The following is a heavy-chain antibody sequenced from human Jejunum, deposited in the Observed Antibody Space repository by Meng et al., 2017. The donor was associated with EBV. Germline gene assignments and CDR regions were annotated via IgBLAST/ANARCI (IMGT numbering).Heavy chain of an antibody. V-gene: IGHV4-28*01. CDR3: AKRMPGTGFDY. D-gene: IGHD1-1*01. CDR1: GYSMSNSNW. J-gene: IGHJ4*02. CDR2: IYYTGTT. Sequence: QVELQESGPGLVKPSDPLSLTCAVSGYSMSNSNWWGWIRQPPGKGLEWIGYIYYTGTTYYNPSLKSRVTMSIDTSKNHFSLKLTSVTTMDTAVYYCAKRMPGTGFDYWGQGTLVTVSS.